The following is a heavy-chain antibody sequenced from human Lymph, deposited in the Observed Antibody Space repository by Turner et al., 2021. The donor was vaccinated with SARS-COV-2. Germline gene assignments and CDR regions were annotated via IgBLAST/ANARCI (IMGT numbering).Heavy chain of an antibody. Sequence: QVQLVQSGAEVEKPGASVKVSCRVSGYTLTELSMHWVRQAPGKGLEWMGGFDPEDGATIYAQKFQGRVTMTEDTSIDTVYMELSSLRSEDTAVYYCAIDRKKWLVQTGDGMDVWGQGTTVTVSS. CDR3: AIDRKKWLVQTGDGMDV. D-gene: IGHD6-19*01. V-gene: IGHV1-24*01. CDR2: FDPEDGAT. J-gene: IGHJ6*02. CDR1: GYTLTELS.